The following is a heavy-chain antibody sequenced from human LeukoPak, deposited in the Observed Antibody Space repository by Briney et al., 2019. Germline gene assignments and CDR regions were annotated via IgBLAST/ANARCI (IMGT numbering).Heavy chain of an antibody. CDR3: AKDKEGATYYYYGMDV. J-gene: IGHJ6*02. Sequence: GGSLRLSCEASGFTFSSYWMSWVRQAPGKGLEWVSLISWDGGSTYYADSVKGRFTISRDNSKNSLYLQMNSLRTEDTALYYCAKDKEGATYYYYGMDVWGQGTTVTVSS. CDR1: GFTFSSYW. CDR2: ISWDGGST. V-gene: IGHV3-43*01. D-gene: IGHD1-26*01.